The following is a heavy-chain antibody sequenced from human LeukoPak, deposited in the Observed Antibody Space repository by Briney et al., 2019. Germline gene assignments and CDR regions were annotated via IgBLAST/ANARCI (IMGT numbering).Heavy chain of an antibody. CDR1: GYTFTSYD. J-gene: IGHJ4*02. CDR2: LNPNSGNT. CDR3: ARVNRVGATLLTYYFDY. V-gene: IGHV1-8*01. Sequence: ASVKVSCTGSGYTFTSYDINWVRQATGQGLGWVGWLNPNSGNTGYAQKFQGGVTTIRNTSLRTAYMELSSLRSEDTAVYYCARVNRVGATLLTYYFDYWGQGTLVTVSS. D-gene: IGHD1-26*01.